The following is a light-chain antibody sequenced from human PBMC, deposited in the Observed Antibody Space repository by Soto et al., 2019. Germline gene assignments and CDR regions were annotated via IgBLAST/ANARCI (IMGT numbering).Light chain of an antibody. CDR2: GAS. CDR3: QQSGT. Sequence: EIVLTQSPGTLSLSPGERATLSCRASQSVSSSYLAWYQHKPGQAPRLLIYGASKRAAGIPDRFSGGGSGTDFTLTISTLEPEDFAVYYCQQSGTFGQGTKVETK. CDR1: QSVSSSY. J-gene: IGKJ1*01. V-gene: IGKV3-20*01.